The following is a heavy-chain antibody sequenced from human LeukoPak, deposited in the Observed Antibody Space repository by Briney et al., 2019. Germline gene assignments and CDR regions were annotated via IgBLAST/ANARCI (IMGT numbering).Heavy chain of an antibody. CDR1: GFTFSSYA. J-gene: IGHJ6*03. Sequence: PGRSLRLSCAASGFTFSSYAMHWVRQAPGKGLEWVAVISYDGSNKYYADSVKGRFTISRDNSKNTLYLQMNSLRAEDTAVYYCARGPGYCSSTSCKYYYYYYMDVWGKGTTVTVSS. CDR3: ARGPGYCSSTSCKYYYYYYMDV. CDR2: ISYDGSNK. D-gene: IGHD2-2*01. V-gene: IGHV3-30-3*01.